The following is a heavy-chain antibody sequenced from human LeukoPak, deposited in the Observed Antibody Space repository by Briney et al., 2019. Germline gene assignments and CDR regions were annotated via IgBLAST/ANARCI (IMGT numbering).Heavy chain of an antibody. J-gene: IGHJ3*02. Sequence: SETLSLTCAVYGGSFSGYYWSWIRQPPGKGLEWIGEINHSGSTNYNPSLKSRVTISVDTSKNQFSLKLSSVTAADTAVYYCARLAPDAFDIWGQGTMVTVSS. CDR3: ARLAPDAFDI. V-gene: IGHV4-34*01. CDR2: INHSGST. CDR1: GGSFSGYY.